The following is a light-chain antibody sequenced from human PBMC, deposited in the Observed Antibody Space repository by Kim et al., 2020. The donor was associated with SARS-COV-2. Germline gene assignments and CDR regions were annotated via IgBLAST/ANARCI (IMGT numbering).Light chain of an antibody. CDR1: NIGSKS. CDR3: QVWDSSSDHRV. J-gene: IGLJ3*02. CDR2: YDS. V-gene: IGLV3-21*04. Sequence: SYELTQPPSVSVAPGKTARITCGGNNIGSKSVHWYQQKLGQAPVLVIYYDSDRPSGIPERFSGSNSGNTATLTISRVEARDEADYYCQVWDSSSDHRVFGGGTQLTVL.